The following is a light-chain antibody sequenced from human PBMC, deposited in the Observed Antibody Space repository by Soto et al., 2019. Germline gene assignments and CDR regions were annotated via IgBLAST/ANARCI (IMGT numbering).Light chain of an antibody. J-gene: IGKJ1*01. Sequence: DFQMTQSPSTLSASVGDRVTITCRASQNIRSRLAWFQQNPGKAPKLLIYDASSLESGVPQRFSGSGSGTEFPLTIRSLQTEDFSTYYCQQYHSYWTFGQGTKVE. CDR1: QNIRSR. V-gene: IGKV1-5*01. CDR2: DAS. CDR3: QQYHSYWT.